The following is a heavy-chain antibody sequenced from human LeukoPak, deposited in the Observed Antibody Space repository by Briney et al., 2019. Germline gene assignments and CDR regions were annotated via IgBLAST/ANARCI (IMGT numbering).Heavy chain of an antibody. CDR2: IYYSGST. J-gene: IGHJ4*02. Sequence: PSETLSLTCTVSGGSISSYYWSWIRQPPGKGLEWIGYIYYSGSTNYNPSLNSRVTISVDTSKNHFSLKLSSVTAADTAVYYCARASGYCSSTSCYTDHDYWGQGTLVTVSS. CDR1: GGSISSYY. D-gene: IGHD2-2*02. V-gene: IGHV4-59*01. CDR3: ARASGYCSSTSCYTDHDY.